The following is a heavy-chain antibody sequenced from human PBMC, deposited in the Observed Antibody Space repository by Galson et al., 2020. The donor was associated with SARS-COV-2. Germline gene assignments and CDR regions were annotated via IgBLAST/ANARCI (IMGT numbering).Heavy chain of an antibody. Sequence: GGSLRLSCATSGFTFSSNSMHWVRQAPGKGLEWVAVISYDGSNKYHADSVRGRFAISRDNSKNTLFLQMNSLRAEDTAVYYCAKSGGYTYGPLDHWGQGTLVTVSS. CDR1: GFTFSSNS. D-gene: IGHD5-18*01. J-gene: IGHJ4*02. V-gene: IGHV3-30-3*02. CDR3: AKSGGYTYGPLDH. CDR2: ISYDGSNK.